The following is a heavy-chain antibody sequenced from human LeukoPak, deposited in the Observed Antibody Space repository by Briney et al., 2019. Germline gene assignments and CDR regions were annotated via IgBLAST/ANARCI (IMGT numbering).Heavy chain of an antibody. V-gene: IGHV3-23*01. CDR3: AKYYYGSGSYYKGLDY. CDR1: GFTFSSYG. CDR2: ISGSGGST. D-gene: IGHD3-10*01. J-gene: IGHJ4*02. Sequence: GGTLRLSCAASGFTFSSYGMSWVRQAPGKWLEWVSVISGSGGSTYHADSVKGRFTISRDNSKNTLYLKMNSLRAEDTAVYYCAKYYYGSGSYYKGLDYWGQGTLVTVSS.